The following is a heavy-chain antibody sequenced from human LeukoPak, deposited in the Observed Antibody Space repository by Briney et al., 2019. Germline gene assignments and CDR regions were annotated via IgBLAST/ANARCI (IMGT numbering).Heavy chain of an antibody. CDR3: ARDRYGFAFDI. D-gene: IGHD3-16*02. CDR2: IYYSGST. CDR1: GGSISSYY. V-gene: IGHV4-59*01. Sequence: SETLSLTCTVSGGSISSYYWSWIRQPPGKGLECIGYIYYSGSTNYNPSLKSRVTISVDTSKNQFSLRLNSVTAADTAVYYCARDRYGFAFDIWGQGTVVTVSS. J-gene: IGHJ3*02.